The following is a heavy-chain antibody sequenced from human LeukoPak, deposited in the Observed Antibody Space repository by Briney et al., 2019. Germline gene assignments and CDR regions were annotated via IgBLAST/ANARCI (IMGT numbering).Heavy chain of an antibody. CDR1: GYTFTGYY. CDR2: INPNSGGT. CDR3: AREAGRDGYNLDY. J-gene: IGHJ4*02. V-gene: IGHV1-2*02. Sequence: GASVKVSCKASGYTFTGYYMHWVRQAPGQGLEWMGWINPNSGGTNYAQKFQGRVTMTRDTSISTAYMELSRQRSDDTAVYYCAREAGRDGYNLDYWGQGTLVTVSS. D-gene: IGHD5-24*01.